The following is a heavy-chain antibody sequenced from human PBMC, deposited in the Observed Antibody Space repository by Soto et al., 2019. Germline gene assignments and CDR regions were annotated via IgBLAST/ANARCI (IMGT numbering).Heavy chain of an antibody. Sequence: SETLSLTCAVSGGSISSGGYSLSWIRQPPGKGLEWIGYIYHRGSTYYNPSLKNRGTISVDRSKNQISLKLSPVTAADTAVYYCARVIDYYDSSGYYWGPNFDYWGQGTLVTVSS. CDR2: IYHRGST. CDR1: GGSISSGGYS. CDR3: ARVIDYYDSSGYYWGPNFDY. J-gene: IGHJ4*02. D-gene: IGHD3-22*01. V-gene: IGHV4-30-2*01.